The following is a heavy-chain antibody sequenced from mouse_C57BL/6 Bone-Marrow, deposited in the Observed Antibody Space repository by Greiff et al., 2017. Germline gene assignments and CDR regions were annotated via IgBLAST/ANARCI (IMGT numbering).Heavy chain of an antibody. CDR3: ARTNYAMDY. CDR1: GYTFTDYY. Sequence: VHLVESGAELVRPGASVKLSCKASGYTFTDYYINWVKQRPGQGLEWIARIYPGSGNTYYNEKFKGKATLTAEKSSSTAYMQLSSLTSEDSAVYFCARTNYAMDYWGQGTSVTVSS. J-gene: IGHJ4*01. CDR2: IYPGSGNT. V-gene: IGHV1-76*01.